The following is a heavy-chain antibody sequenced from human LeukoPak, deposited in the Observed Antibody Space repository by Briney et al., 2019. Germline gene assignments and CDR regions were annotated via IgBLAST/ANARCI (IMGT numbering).Heavy chain of an antibody. CDR3: ARVLGEDQYDYYYYYMDV. J-gene: IGHJ6*03. D-gene: IGHD3-10*01. V-gene: IGHV3-30-3*01. CDR1: GFTFSSYA. CDR2: ISYDGGNK. Sequence: GGSLRLSCAASGFTFSSYAMHWVRQAPGKGLEWVAVISYDGGNKYYADSVKGRFTISRDNSKNTLYLQMNSLRAEDTAVYYCARVLGEDQYDYYYYYMDVWGKGTTVTVSS.